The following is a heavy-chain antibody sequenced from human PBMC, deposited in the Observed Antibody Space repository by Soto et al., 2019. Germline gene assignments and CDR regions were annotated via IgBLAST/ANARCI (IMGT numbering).Heavy chain of an antibody. Sequence: PEQSLRLSCAASGFTFSSYAMSWVRLAPGKGLEWGSAISGSGGSTYYADSVKGRFTTSRDNSKNTLYLQMNSLRAEDTAVYYCAKDLGPYYDFWGGPDVCGKGTSDTVSS. CDR3: AKDLGPYYDFWGGPDV. J-gene: IGHJ6*04. D-gene: IGHD3-3*01. CDR1: GFTFSSYA. CDR2: ISGSGGST. V-gene: IGHV3-23*01.